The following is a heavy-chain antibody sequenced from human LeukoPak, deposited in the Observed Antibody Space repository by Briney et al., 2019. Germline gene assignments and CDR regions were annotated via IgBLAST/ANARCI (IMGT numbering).Heavy chain of an antibody. CDR3: ARGADFWSGAGYYYYMDV. Sequence: KSSETLSLTCTVSGGSISSGDYYWSWIRQPPGKGLEWIGYIYYSGSTYYNPSLKSRVTISVDTSKNQFSLKLCSVTAADTAVYYCARGADFWSGAGYYYYMDVWGKGTTVTVSS. J-gene: IGHJ6*03. CDR1: GGSISSGDYY. D-gene: IGHD3-3*01. V-gene: IGHV4-30-4*08. CDR2: IYYSGST.